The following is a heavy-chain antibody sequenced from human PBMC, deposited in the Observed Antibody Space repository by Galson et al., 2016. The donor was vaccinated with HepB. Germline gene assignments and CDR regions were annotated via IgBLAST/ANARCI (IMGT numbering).Heavy chain of an antibody. V-gene: IGHV4-39*01. J-gene: IGHJ6*02. CDR1: GGSVSGTYFY. D-gene: IGHD3-10*01. Sequence: ETLSLTCTVSGGSVSGTYFYWAWIRQPPGKGLEWIGNFYTNGTTSYNLSLTSRVSISVDTSKTQFSLKLRSVSVADTAVYYCSRRPLDAGYHYHGFDVWGQGTTVTVSS. CDR2: FYTNGTT. CDR3: SRRPLDAGYHYHGFDV.